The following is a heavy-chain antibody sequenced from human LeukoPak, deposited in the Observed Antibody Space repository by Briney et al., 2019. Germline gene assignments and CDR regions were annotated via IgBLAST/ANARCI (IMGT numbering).Heavy chain of an antibody. J-gene: IGHJ4*02. V-gene: IGHV3-21*01. Sequence: GGSLRLSCAASGFTFSSYSMNWVRRAPGKGLEWVSSISSSSSYIYYADSVKGRFTISRDNAKNSLYLQMNSLRAEDTAVYYCARDWGVTPAYWGQGTLVTVSS. CDR2: ISSSSSYI. CDR1: GFTFSSYS. D-gene: IGHD3-16*01. CDR3: ARDWGVTPAY.